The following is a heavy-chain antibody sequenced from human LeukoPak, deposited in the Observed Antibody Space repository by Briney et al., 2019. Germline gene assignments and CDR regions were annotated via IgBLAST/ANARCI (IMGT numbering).Heavy chain of an antibody. Sequence: SVKVSYKASQGTFSSYATIRVPQAPGQERKWWGGIIPIFGTADHAQKLQGRIASSTYEDTSTAYMELSSLRSEETAVYYCATHCGGDFDEVSYFDYWGQGTLVTVSS. J-gene: IGHJ4*02. CDR2: IIPIFGTA. CDR1: QGTFSSYA. D-gene: IGHD2-21*02. CDR3: ATHCGGDFDEVSYFDY. V-gene: IGHV1-69*05.